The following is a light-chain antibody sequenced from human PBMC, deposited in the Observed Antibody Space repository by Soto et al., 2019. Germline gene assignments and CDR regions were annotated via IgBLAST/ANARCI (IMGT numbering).Light chain of an antibody. V-gene: IGLV1-40*01. CDR3: QSYDSSLSGYV. CDR1: SSNIGAVYD. CDR2: GNS. Sequence: QSVLTQPPSVSRAPGQRVTISCTGSSSNIGAVYDVHWYQQLPGTAPKLLIYGNSNRPSGVPDRFSGSKSGTSASLAITGLQAEDEADYYCQSYDSSLSGYVFGTGTKLTVL. J-gene: IGLJ1*01.